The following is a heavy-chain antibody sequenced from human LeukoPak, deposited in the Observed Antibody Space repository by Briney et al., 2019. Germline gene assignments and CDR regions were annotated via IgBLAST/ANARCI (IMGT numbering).Heavy chain of an antibody. CDR2: IYYSGST. Sequence: SETLSLTCTVSGGSISSSSYSWGWIRQPPGKGLEWIGSIYYSGSTYYNPSLKSRVTISVDTSKNQFSLKLSSVTAADTAVYYCARALRDIVVVPAAPYYYYGMDVWGQGTTVTVSS. CDR3: ARALRDIVVVPAAPYYYYGMDV. D-gene: IGHD2-2*01. J-gene: IGHJ6*02. V-gene: IGHV4-39*07. CDR1: GGSISSSSYS.